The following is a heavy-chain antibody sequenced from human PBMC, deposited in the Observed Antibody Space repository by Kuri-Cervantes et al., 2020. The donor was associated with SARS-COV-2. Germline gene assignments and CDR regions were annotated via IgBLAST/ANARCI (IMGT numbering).Heavy chain of an antibody. CDR2: ISGSSEYI. J-gene: IGHJ4*02. V-gene: IGHV3-21*01. CDR1: GFTISSYT. Sequence: GESLKISCTASGFTISSYTLTWVRQAPGKGLEWVSSISGSSEYIYYADSVKGRFTISRDNARNSLFLQMNRLRAEDTAVYYCARDTVRGVIRYYFDYWGQGTLVTVSS. CDR3: ARDTVRGVIRYYFDY. D-gene: IGHD3-16*02.